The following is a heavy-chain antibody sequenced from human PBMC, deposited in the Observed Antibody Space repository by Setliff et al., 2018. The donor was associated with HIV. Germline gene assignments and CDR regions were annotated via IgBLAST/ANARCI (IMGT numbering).Heavy chain of an antibody. J-gene: IGHJ4*02. CDR3: ARESYFYYFDY. D-gene: IGHD3-10*01. CDR1: GGSINNGTYF. CDR2: VYTSGSA. V-gene: IGHV4-61*02. Sequence: PSETLSLTCTVSGGSINNGTYFWTWIRQPAGKPLEWVGRVYTSGSATYNPSLKSRVSISTDTSTNQFSLRLRSVTAADAAVYYCARESYFYYFDYWGQGTLVTVSS.